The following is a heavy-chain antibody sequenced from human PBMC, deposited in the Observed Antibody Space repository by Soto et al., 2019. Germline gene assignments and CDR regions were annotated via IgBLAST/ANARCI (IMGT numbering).Heavy chain of an antibody. D-gene: IGHD3-10*01. CDR1: GGSFRGYY. CDR2: INHSGTS. J-gene: IGHJ6*02. V-gene: IGHV4-34*01. CDR3: ARGEITLLGGMDV. Sequence: SETLSLTCTVSGGSFRGYYWGWVRQPPGKGLEWIGEINHSGTSNYHPSLKSRVTISVATSKNQFSLTVNSVTPADTAVYYCARGEITLLGGMDVWGQGNTVT.